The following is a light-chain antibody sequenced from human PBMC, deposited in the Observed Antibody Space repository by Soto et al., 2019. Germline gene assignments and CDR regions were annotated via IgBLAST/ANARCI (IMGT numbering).Light chain of an antibody. J-gene: IGKJ5*01. Sequence: EIVLTQSPGTLSLSPGERATLSCRASQSVASRNLAWYQQKSGQAPRLLIYGASSRAIHTPDRFSGSGSGTDFTLTISSLQSEDFAVYYCQQYYDWPITFGQGTRLEIK. CDR2: GAS. CDR3: QQYYDWPIT. CDR1: QSVASRN. V-gene: IGKV3D-15*01.